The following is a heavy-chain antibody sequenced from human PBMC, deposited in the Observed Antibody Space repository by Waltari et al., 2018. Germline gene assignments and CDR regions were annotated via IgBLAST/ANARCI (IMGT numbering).Heavy chain of an antibody. Sequence: QVQLQESGPGLVKPSGTLSLTCAVSGGSISSSNWWSWVRQPPGKGLEWIGEIYHSGSTNYNPSRKSRVTISVDKSKNQFSLKLSSVTAADTAVYYCARDRGYSYGLRERVIEYWGQGILVTVSS. CDR2: IYHSGST. CDR3: ARDRGYSYGLRERVIEY. D-gene: IGHD5-18*01. CDR1: GGSISSSNW. J-gene: IGHJ4*02. V-gene: IGHV4-4*02.